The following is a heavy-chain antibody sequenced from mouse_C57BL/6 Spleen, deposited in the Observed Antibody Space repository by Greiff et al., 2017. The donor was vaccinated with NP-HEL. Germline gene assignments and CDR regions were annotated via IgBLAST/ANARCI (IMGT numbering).Heavy chain of an antibody. V-gene: IGHV7-1*01. D-gene: IGHD2-4*01. CDR2: SRNKANDYTT. Sequence: EVKVVESGGGLVQSGRSLRLSCATSGFTFSDFYMEWVRQAPGKGLEWIAASRNKANDYTTEYSASVKGRFIVSRDTSQSILYLQMNALRAEDTAIYYCARGYDYDWYFDVWGTGTTVTVSS. CDR3: ARGYDYDWYFDV. CDR1: GFTFSDFY. J-gene: IGHJ1*03.